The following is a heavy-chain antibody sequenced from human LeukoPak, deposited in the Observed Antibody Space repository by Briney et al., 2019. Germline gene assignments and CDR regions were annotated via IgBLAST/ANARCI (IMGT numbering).Heavy chain of an antibody. CDR1: GGSFSGYY. J-gene: IGHJ4*02. D-gene: IGHD3-9*01. Sequence: SETLSLTCAVYGGSFSGYYWSWIRQPPGKGLEWIGEINHSGSTNYNPSLKSRVTISVDTSKNQFSLKLSSVTAADTAAYYCARGILRYFDWLPHFDYWGQGTLVTVSS. CDR3: ARGILRYFDWLPHFDY. V-gene: IGHV4-34*01. CDR2: INHSGST.